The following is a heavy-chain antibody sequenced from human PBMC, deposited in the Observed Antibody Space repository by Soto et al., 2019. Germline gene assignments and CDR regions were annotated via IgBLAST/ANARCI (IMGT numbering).Heavy chain of an antibody. CDR1: GDSISSYY. V-gene: IGHV4-39*01. J-gene: IGHJ4*02. Sequence: SETLSLTCTVSGDSISSYYWGWIRQPPGKGLEWIGSIYYSGSTYYNPSLKSRVTISVDTSKNQFSLKLSSVTAADTAVYYCARQKLRYPGFFDGSYYFDYWGQGTLVTVSS. CDR2: IYYSGST. CDR3: ARQKLRYPGFFDGSYYFDY. D-gene: IGHD3-9*01.